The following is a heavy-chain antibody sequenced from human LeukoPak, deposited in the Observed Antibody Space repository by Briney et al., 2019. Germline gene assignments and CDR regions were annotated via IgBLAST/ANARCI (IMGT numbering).Heavy chain of an antibody. Sequence: PGGSLRLSCAASGFTFSSYGMHWVRQAPGKGLEWVAFIRYDGSNKYYADSVKGRFTISRDNSKNTLYLQMNSLRAEDTAVYYCARIRLRGDLYGSNLPRDAFDIWGQGTMVTVSS. J-gene: IGHJ3*02. D-gene: IGHD3-10*01. CDR3: ARIRLRGDLYGSNLPRDAFDI. CDR1: GFTFSSYG. V-gene: IGHV3-30*02. CDR2: IRYDGSNK.